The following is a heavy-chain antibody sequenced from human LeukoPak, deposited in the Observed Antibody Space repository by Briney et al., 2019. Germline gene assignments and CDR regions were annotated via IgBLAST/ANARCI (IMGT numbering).Heavy chain of an antibody. CDR3: AKDRGVAITMIVVVIDAFDI. CDR2: IRCDGSNK. D-gene: IGHD3-22*01. CDR1: GFTFSSYG. J-gene: IGHJ3*02. V-gene: IGHV3-30*02. Sequence: GGSLRLSCAASGFTFSSYGMHWVRQAPGKGLEWVAFIRCDGSNKYYADSVKGRFTISRDNSKNTLYLQMNSLRAEDTAVYYCAKDRGVAITMIVVVIDAFDIWGQGTMVTVSS.